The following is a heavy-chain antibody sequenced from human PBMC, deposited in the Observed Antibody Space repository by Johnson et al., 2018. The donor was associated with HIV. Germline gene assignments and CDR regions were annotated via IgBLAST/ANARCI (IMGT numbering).Heavy chain of an antibody. CDR3: VRVGKYCGGDCYSGVDVFDI. J-gene: IGHJ3*02. V-gene: IGHV3-20*04. CDR1: GFTFHNYA. CDR2: RSWNGGST. D-gene: IGHD2-21*02. Sequence: EVQLVESGGGVVRPGGSLRLYCAASGFTFHNYALTWVRQAPGKGLEWVCGRSWNGGSTGYADSVRGRFTISRDNAKNSLSLQMNSLIAEDTALYYCVRVGKYCGGDCYSGVDVFDICGQGTIVTVSS.